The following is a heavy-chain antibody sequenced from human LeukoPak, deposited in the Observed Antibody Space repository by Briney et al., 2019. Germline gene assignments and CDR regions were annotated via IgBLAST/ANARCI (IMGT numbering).Heavy chain of an antibody. CDR3: AKRPAGSSWPSIDY. J-gene: IGHJ4*02. V-gene: IGHV3-23*01. D-gene: IGHD6-13*01. CDR2: ISGSGGST. CDR1: GFTFSSYA. Sequence: GGSLRLSCAASGFTFSSYAMSWVRQTPGKGLECVAPISGSGGSTYYADSVRGRFTVSRDNSKNMLYLQMNSLRVEDTAVYYYAKRPAGSSWPSIDYWGQGTLVAVSS.